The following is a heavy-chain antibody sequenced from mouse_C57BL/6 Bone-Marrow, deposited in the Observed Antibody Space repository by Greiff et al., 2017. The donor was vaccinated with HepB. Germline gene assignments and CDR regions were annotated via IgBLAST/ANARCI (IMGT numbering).Heavy chain of an antibody. Sequence: QVQLKQSGAELARPGASVKLSCTASGYTFTSYGISWVKQRPGQGLEWIGEIYPRSGNTYYNEKFKGKATLTADNSSSRAYMEHRSLTSEDSAVYFCAILWGYWGQGTTLTVSS. CDR2: IYPRSGNT. CDR1: GYTFTSYG. D-gene: IGHD6-1*01. J-gene: IGHJ2*01. CDR3: AILWGY. V-gene: IGHV1-81*01.